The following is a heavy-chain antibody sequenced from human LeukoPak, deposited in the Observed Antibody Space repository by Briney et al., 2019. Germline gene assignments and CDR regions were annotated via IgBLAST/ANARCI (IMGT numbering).Heavy chain of an antibody. CDR1: GDSISTYY. J-gene: IGHJ3*02. Sequence: SETLSLTCTVPGDSISTYYWSWIRQPLGKGLEWIAYIDYRGSTTYNPSLRSRVTISVDTSRNQFSLKLYSVTAADTAVYYCARSRSGYSYDHAAFEIWGQGTMVTVSS. CDR3: ARSRSGYSYDHAAFEI. D-gene: IGHD5-18*01. CDR2: IDYRGST. V-gene: IGHV4-59*01.